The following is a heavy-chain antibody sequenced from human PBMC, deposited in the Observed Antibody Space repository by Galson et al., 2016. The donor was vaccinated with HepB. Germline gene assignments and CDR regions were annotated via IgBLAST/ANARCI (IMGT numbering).Heavy chain of an antibody. J-gene: IGHJ6*02. CDR3: ATGLPSRGYSGYVSYQYFGMDV. D-gene: IGHD5-12*01. CDR2: IIPIFGTA. Sequence: SVKVSCKASGGTFSSYAISWVRQAPGQGLEWMGGIIPIFGTANYAQKFQGRVTITADESTSTAYMELSSLISEDTAVYYCATGLPSRGYSGYVSYQYFGMDVWGQGTTVTVSS. CDR1: GGTFSSYA. V-gene: IGHV1-69*13.